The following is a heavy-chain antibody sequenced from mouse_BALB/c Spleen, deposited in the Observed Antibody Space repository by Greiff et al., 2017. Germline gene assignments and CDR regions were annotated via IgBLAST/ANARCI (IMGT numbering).Heavy chain of an antibody. CDR1: GFTFSDYY. D-gene: IGHD1-1*01. CDR2: ISDGGSYT. CDR3: ARDRDYGSSSWFAY. J-gene: IGHJ3*01. Sequence: EVHRVESGGGLVKPGGSLKLSCAASGFTFSDYYMYWVRQTPEKRLEWVATISDGGSYTYYPDSVKGRFTISRDNAKNNLYLQMSSLKSEDTAMYYCARDRDYGSSSWFAYWGQGTLVTVSA. V-gene: IGHV5-4*02.